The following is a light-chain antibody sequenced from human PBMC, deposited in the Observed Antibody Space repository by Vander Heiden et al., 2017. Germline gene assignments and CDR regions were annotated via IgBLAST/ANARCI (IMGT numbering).Light chain of an antibody. V-gene: IGLV2-23*02. CDR3: CSYAGSSSYV. CDR2: DVS. Sequence: QSALTQPASVSGSPRQPITISCTGTSSDVGNYNLVSWYQQHPGKAPKLMIYDVSKRPSGVSNRFSGSKSGNTASLTISGLQAEDEADYYCCSYAGSSSYVFGTGTKVTVL. J-gene: IGLJ1*01. CDR1: SSDVGNYNL.